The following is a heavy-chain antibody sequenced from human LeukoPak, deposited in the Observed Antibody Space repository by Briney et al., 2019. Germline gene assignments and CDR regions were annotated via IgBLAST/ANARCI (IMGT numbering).Heavy chain of an antibody. V-gene: IGHV4-59*01. J-gene: IGHJ3*02. CDR1: GGSISSYY. D-gene: IGHD5-18*01. CDR2: IYYSGST. CDR3: ASGRGLYSFYAFDI. Sequence: PSETLSLTCTVSGGSISSYYWSWIRQPPGKGLEWIGYIYYSGSTDYNPSLRSRVTISVDTSKSQFSLKLSSVTAADTAVYYCASGRGLYSFYAFDIWGQGTMVTVSS.